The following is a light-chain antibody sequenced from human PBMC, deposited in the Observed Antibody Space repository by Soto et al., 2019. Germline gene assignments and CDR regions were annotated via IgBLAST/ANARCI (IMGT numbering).Light chain of an antibody. CDR2: DVS. CDR3: SSYTSSSTLV. Sequence: SVLTEPASVYECPGQSITIYCTGTSSDVGGYNYVSWYQQHPGKAPKLMIYDVSNRPSGVSNRFSGSKSGNTASLTISGLQAEDEADYYCSSYTSSSTLVFGTGTKVTVL. CDR1: SSDVGGYNY. V-gene: IGLV2-14*01. J-gene: IGLJ1*01.